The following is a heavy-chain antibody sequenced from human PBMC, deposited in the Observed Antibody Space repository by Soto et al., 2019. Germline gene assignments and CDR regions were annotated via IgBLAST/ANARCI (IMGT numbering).Heavy chain of an antibody. CDR2: IIPILGIA. V-gene: IGHV1-69*02. J-gene: IGHJ4*02. CDR1: GGTFSSYT. CDR3: ARTHVIAAAGTPFDY. Sequence: QVQLVQSGAEVKKPGSSVKVSCKASGGTFSSYTISWVRQAPGQGLEWMGRIIPILGIANYAQKFQGRVTITADKSTSTAYMELSSLRSEDTAVYYCARTHVIAAAGTPFDYWGKGTLVTVSS. D-gene: IGHD6-13*01.